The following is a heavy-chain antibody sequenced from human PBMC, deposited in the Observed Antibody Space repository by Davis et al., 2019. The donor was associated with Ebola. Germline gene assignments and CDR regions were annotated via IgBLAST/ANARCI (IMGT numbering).Heavy chain of an antibody. CDR1: GASISGYY. D-gene: IGHD3-10*01. CDR3: ARGGDGPFDY. J-gene: IGHJ4*02. CDR2: INHSGST. Sequence: MPSETLSLTCTVSGASISGYYWSWIRQPPGKGLEWIGEINHSGSTNYNPSLKSRVTISVDTSKNQFSLKLSSVTAADTAVYYCARGGDGPFDYWGQGTLVTVSS. V-gene: IGHV4-34*01.